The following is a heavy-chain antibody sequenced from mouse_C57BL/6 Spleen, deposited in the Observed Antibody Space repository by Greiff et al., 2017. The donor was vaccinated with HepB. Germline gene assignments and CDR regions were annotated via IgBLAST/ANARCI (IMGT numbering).Heavy chain of an antibody. V-gene: IGHV3-6*01. CDR2: ISYDGSN. CDR3: ARDRPIYYGSSDRYFDV. Sequence: DVKLQESGPGLVKPSQSLSLTCSVTGYSITSGYYWNWIRQFPGNKLEWMGYISYDGSNNYNPSLKNRISITRDTSKNQFFLKLNSVTTEDTATYYCARDRPIYYGSSDRYFDVWGTGTTVTVSS. D-gene: IGHD1-1*01. J-gene: IGHJ1*03. CDR1: GYSITSGYY.